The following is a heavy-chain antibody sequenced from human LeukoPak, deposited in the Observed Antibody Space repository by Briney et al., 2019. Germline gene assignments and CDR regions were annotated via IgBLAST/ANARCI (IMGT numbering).Heavy chain of an antibody. CDR3: ARDRGIAVAALGY. CDR1: GYTFTSYD. Sequence: ASVKVSCKASGYTFTSYDINRVRQATGQGLEWMGWISAYNGNTNYAQKLQGRVTMTTDTSTSTAYMELRSLRSDDTAVYYCARDRGIAVAALGYWGQGTLVTVSS. D-gene: IGHD6-19*01. CDR2: ISAYNGNT. J-gene: IGHJ4*02. V-gene: IGHV1-18*01.